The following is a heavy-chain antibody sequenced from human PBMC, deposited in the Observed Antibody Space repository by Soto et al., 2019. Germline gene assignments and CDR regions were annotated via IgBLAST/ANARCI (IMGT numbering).Heavy chain of an antibody. Sequence: QVHLQESGPGLVKPSETLSLTCIVSGASVASDNNYWSWIRQPPGKGLEWIGYIYYTGSTNFNPSLKSRVAISVDTSKNQFSLILSSVTPADTAVYYCARGRWFDHWGQGTLVTVSS. CDR3: ARGRWFDH. V-gene: IGHV4-61*01. CDR1: GASVASDNNY. J-gene: IGHJ5*02. CDR2: IYYTGST.